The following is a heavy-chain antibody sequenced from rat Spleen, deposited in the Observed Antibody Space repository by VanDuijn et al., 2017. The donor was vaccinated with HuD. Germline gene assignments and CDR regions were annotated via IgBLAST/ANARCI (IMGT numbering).Heavy chain of an antibody. CDR1: GFTFNNYW. V-gene: IGHV5-31*01. D-gene: IGHD1-12*01. CDR3: TRDIYYYDEGYVMDA. J-gene: IGHJ4*01. CDR2: ITNTGGST. Sequence: EVQLVESGGGLVQPGRSLKLSCVASGFTFNNYWMTWIRQAPGKGLEWVASITNTGGSTYYPDSVKGRFTISRDNAKSTLYLQMNSLRSEDTATYYCTRDIYYYDEGYVMDAWGQGASVTVSS.